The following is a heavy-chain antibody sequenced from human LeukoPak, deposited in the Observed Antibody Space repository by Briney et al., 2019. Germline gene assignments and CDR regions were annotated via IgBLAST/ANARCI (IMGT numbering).Heavy chain of an antibody. D-gene: IGHD3-3*01. CDR2: IYYSWNT. Sequence: PSETLSLTCTVSGGSISSGSYYWGWVRQPPGKGLEWIGSIYYSWNTYYDPSLKSRVTISLDTSKNQYSLRLTSVTAADTAVYYCAVDFGSHRVVYWGQGSLVTVSS. CDR3: AVDFGSHRVVY. J-gene: IGHJ4*01. V-gene: IGHV4-39*01. CDR1: GGSISSGSYY.